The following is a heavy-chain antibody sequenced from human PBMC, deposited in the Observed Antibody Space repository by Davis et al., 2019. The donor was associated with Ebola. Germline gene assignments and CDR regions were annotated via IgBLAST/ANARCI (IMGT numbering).Heavy chain of an antibody. D-gene: IGHD6-19*01. CDR3: AKDARHSSGWAYDAFDI. V-gene: IGHV3-9*01. CDR1: GFTFSSYA. CDR2: ISWNGGSI. J-gene: IGHJ3*02. Sequence: SLKISCAASGFTFSSYAMSWVRQAPGKGLEWVSGISWNGGSIGYADSVKGRFTISRDNAKNSLYLQMNSLRAEDTALYYCAKDARHSSGWAYDAFDIWGQGTMVTVSS.